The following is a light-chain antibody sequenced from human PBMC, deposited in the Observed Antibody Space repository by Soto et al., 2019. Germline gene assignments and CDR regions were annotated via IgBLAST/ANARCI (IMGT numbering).Light chain of an antibody. J-gene: IGLJ1*01. CDR3: SSYTSSSTLYV. CDR2: EVS. CDR1: SSDVCGYNY. Sequence: LTQPASLTGSAGQSISISCTGTSSDVCGYNYVSWYQQHPCKAPKLMIYEVSNRPSGVSNRFSGSKSGNTASLTISGLQAEDEADYYCSSYTSSSTLYVFGTGTKVTVL. V-gene: IGLV2-14*01.